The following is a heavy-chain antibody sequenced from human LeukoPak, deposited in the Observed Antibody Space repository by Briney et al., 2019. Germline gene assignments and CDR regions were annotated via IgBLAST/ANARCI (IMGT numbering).Heavy chain of an antibody. CDR3: ARADFWSGPGEY. CDR2: IYTSGST. V-gene: IGHV4-61*02. Sequence: SQTLSLTCTVSGGSISSGSYYWRWIRQPAGKGLEWIGRIYTSGSTNYNPSLKSRVTISVDTSKNQFSLKLSSVTAAATVVYYCARADFWSGPGEYWGQGTLVTVSS. CDR1: GGSISSGSYY. J-gene: IGHJ4*02. D-gene: IGHD3-3*01.